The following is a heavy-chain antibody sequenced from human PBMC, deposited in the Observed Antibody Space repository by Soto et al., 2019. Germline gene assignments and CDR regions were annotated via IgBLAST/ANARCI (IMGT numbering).Heavy chain of an antibody. CDR3: ARARDIVVVPAAIQSGYFDL. V-gene: IGHV1-46*01. CDR2: INPSGGST. J-gene: IGHJ2*01. CDR1: GYTFTSYY. D-gene: IGHD2-2*01. Sequence: QVQLVQSGAEVKKPGASVKVSCKASGYTFTSYYMHWVRQAPGQGLEWMAIINPSGGSTSYAQKFQGRVTMTRDTSTSTVYMELSSLRSEATAVYYCARARDIVVVPAAIQSGYFDLWGRGTLVTVSS.